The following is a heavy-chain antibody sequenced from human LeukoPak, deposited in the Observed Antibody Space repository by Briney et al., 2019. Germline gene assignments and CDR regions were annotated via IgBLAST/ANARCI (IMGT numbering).Heavy chain of an antibody. CDR2: ISSSSSTI. J-gene: IGHJ4*02. V-gene: IGHV3-48*01. Sequence: GGSLRLSCAASGFTFSSYSMNWVRQAPGKGLEWVSYISSSSSTIYYADSVKGRFTISRDNAKNSLYLQMNSLRAEDTAVYYCARELAASDYWGQGTLVTVSS. CDR1: GFTFSSYS. CDR3: ARELAASDY. D-gene: IGHD2-15*01.